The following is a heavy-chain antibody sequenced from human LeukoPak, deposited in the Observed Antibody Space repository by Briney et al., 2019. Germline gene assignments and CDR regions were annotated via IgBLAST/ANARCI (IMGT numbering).Heavy chain of an antibody. Sequence: GGSLRLSCSASGFTFSNYAMHWVRQAPETGLEHVSAIGSNGGTTYYADSVKGRFTISRDNSKNTLYLQMSSLRAEDTAVYYCVKGFQGYCSSISCSGYWGQGTLVIVSS. CDR1: GFTFSNYA. J-gene: IGHJ4*02. D-gene: IGHD2-2*01. V-gene: IGHV3-64D*06. CDR3: VKGFQGYCSSISCSGY. CDR2: IGSNGGTT.